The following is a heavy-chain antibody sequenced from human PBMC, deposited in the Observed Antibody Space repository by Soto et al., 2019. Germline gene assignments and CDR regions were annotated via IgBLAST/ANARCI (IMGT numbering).Heavy chain of an antibody. CDR2: IHYSGTT. J-gene: IGHJ4*02. CDR1: GGSMRNYF. Sequence: SETLSLTCTVSGGSMRNYFWTWIRQPPGKGLEWIGYIHYSGTTSFFPSYNPSLRSRVTISEDTSKNQFPLKLLSVTTADTAVYFCAAGEASSRNLAPYYLDFWGQGTLVTVSS. D-gene: IGHD6-13*01. CDR3: AAGEASSRNLAPYYLDF. V-gene: IGHV4-59*01.